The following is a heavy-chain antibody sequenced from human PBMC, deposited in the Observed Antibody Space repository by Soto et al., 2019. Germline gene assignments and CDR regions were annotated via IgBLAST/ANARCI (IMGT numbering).Heavy chain of an antibody. J-gene: IGHJ4*02. CDR2: ISSSGSTI. Sequence: QVQLVESGGGLVKPGGSLRLSCAASGFTFSDYYMSWIRQAPGKGLEWVSYISSSGSTIYYADSVKGRFTISRDNAKNSPYLQMNSLRAENPAVYYCARDLTPQHWLYTVEFDYWGQGTLVTASS. V-gene: IGHV3-11*01. D-gene: IGHD6-19*01. CDR3: ARDLTPQHWLYTVEFDY. CDR1: GFTFSDYY.